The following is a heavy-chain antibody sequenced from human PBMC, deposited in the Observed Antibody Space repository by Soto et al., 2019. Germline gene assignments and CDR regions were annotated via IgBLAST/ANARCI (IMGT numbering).Heavy chain of an antibody. CDR2: VSTYNTNT. CDR1: GYTFSDYG. J-gene: IGHJ4*02. CDR3: ARELNTDSSAYYSFAY. V-gene: IGHV1-18*01. Sequence: DSVKVSCKTSGYTFSDYGLAWLRQTPGQRPEWMGWVSTYNTNTNYAQKFQGRVTMTTDTSTTTTSMELRSLRSDDTAVYYCARELNTDSSAYYSFAYWGQGTLVTVSS. D-gene: IGHD3-22*01.